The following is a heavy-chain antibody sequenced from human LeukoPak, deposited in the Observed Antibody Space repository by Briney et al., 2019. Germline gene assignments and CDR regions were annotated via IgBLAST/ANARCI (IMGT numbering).Heavy chain of an antibody. J-gene: IGHJ6*04. D-gene: IGHD2-15*01. CDR2: IIPIFGTA. V-gene: IGHV1-69*13. CDR1: GGTFSRYA. CDR3: ALVVAANYGMDV. Sequence: ASVKVSCKGSGGTFSRYAISWVRQAPGQGLERMGEIIPIFGTANYAQKFQGRVTITADESTSTSYMELSSLRSEDTAVYYCALVVAANYGMDVWGKGTTVTVSS.